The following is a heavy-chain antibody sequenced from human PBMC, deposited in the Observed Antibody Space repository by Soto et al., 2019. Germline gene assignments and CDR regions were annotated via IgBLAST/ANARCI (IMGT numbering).Heavy chain of an antibody. CDR2: TYYRSKRYN. CDR3: AGEADYGDFEGAAFDI. D-gene: IGHD4-17*01. J-gene: IGHJ3*02. V-gene: IGHV6-1*01. Sequence: PSQTLSLTCAISGDSVSSNSAAWNWIRQSPSRGLEWLGRTYYRSKRYNDYAVSVKSRITINPDTSKNQFSLQLNSVTPEDTAVYYCAGEADYGDFEGAAFDIWGQGTMVTVSS. CDR1: GDSVSSNSAA.